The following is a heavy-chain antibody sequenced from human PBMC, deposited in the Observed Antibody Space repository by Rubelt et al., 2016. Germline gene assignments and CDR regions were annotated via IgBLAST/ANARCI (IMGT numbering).Heavy chain of an antibody. Sequence: QVQLVQSGAEVKKPGASVKVSCKASGYTFTSYAMHWVRQAPGQRLEWMGWINAGNGNTKYSQKFQGRVTITRDTSASTVYMELSSLRSEDTAVYYCARGPRGNNFDYWGQGTLVTVSS. CDR2: INAGNGNT. CDR3: ARGPRGNNFDY. CDR1: GYTFTSYA. V-gene: IGHV1-3*01. J-gene: IGHJ4*02.